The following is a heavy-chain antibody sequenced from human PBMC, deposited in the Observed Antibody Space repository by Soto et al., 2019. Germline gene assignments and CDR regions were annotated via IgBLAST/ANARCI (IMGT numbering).Heavy chain of an antibody. V-gene: IGHV1-69*12. Sequence: QVQLVQSGAEVKKPGSSVKVSCKASGGTFSSYAISWVRQAPGQGLEWMGGIIPIFGTANYVQKFQGRVTITADESTSTAYMELSSLRSEDTAVYYCARTNTAMVTGWFDPWGQGTLVTVSS. J-gene: IGHJ5*02. D-gene: IGHD5-18*01. CDR1: GGTFSSYA. CDR2: IIPIFGTA. CDR3: ARTNTAMVTGWFDP.